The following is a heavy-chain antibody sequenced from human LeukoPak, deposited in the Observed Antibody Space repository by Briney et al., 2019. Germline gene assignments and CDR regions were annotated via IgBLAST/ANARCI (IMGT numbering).Heavy chain of an antibody. CDR1: GGSISSSSYY. V-gene: IGHV4-39*01. CDR3: ARQDSWGYYDSSGYWFDP. J-gene: IGHJ5*02. Sequence: SETQSLTCTVSGGSISSSSYYWGWIRQPPGKGLEWIGSIYYSGSTYYNPSLKSRVTISVDTSKNQFSLKLSSVTAADTAVYYCARQDSWGYYDSSGYWFDPWGQGTLVTVSS. CDR2: IYYSGST. D-gene: IGHD3-22*01.